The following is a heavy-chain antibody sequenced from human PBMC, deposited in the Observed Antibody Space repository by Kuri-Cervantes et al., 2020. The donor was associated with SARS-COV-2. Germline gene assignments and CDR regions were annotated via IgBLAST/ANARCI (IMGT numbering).Heavy chain of an antibody. Sequence: GESLKISCAASGFTFSSYSMNWVRQAPGKGLEWVSSISSSSSYIYYADSVKGRFTISRDNAKNSLYLQMNSLRAEDTAVYYCARAGYSSGWYPPNWFDPRGQGTLVTVS. CDR2: ISSSSSYI. CDR1: GFTFSSYS. CDR3: ARAGYSSGWYPPNWFDP. J-gene: IGHJ5*02. V-gene: IGHV3-21*01. D-gene: IGHD6-19*01.